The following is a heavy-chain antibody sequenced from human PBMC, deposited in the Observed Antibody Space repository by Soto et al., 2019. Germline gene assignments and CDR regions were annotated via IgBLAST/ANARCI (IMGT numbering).Heavy chain of an antibody. CDR3: ASGGVLERSFDY. V-gene: IGHV4-30-2*01. CDR2: IYHSGST. J-gene: IGHJ4*02. D-gene: IGHD3-3*01. CDR1: DGSISSGGYS. Sequence: QLQLQESGSGLVKPSQTLSLTCAVSDGSISSGGYSWSWIRQPPGKGLEWIGYIYHSGSTYYNPSLKSRVTISVDRSKNQFSLKLSSVTAADTAVYYCASGGVLERSFDYWGQGTLVTVSS.